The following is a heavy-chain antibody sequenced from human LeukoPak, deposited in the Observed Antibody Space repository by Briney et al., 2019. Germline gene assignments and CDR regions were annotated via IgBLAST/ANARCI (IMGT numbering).Heavy chain of an antibody. D-gene: IGHD6-19*01. V-gene: IGHV4-34*01. CDR3: ARGVRIAVADPHLDY. J-gene: IGHJ4*02. CDR2: INHSGST. Sequence: PSETLSLTCGVCGGSFSGYHWNWIRQPPGEGLEWIGEINHSGSTNYNPSLKSRVTISVDTSKKQFSLRLSSVTAADTAVYFCARGVRIAVADPHLDYWGQGTLVTVSS. CDR1: GGSFSGYH.